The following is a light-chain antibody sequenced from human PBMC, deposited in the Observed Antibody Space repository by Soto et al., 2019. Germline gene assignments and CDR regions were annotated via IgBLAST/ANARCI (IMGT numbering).Light chain of an antibody. V-gene: IGKV3-20*01. J-gene: IGKJ1*01. CDR2: GAS. CDR1: QSVSSN. CDR3: HQYSSSSWT. Sequence: EIVMTQSPATLSVSPGERATLSCRASQSVSSNLAWYQQKPGQAPRLLIYGASSRATGIPDRFSGSGSGTDFTLTISRLEPEDFAVYYCHQYSSSSWTFGQGTKVDI.